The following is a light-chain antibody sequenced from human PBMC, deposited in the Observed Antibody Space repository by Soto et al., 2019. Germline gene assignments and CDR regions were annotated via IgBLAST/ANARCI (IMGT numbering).Light chain of an antibody. CDR2: DAS. J-gene: IGKJ5*01. CDR1: QDVGGY. CDR3: QQRRSWPPTIT. V-gene: IGKV3-11*01. Sequence: EIVLTQSPATLSLSPGDIATLSCSASQDVGGYLSWFQQKPGQAPRLLIYDASYRATDIPPRFSGSGSGTDFTLTISSLEPEDFAVYYCQQRRSWPPTITFGQGTRLENK.